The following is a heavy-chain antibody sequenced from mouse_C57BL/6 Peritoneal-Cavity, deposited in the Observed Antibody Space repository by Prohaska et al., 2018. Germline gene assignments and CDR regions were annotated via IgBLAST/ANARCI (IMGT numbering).Heavy chain of an antibody. Sequence: EVQLLETGGGLVQPGGSRGLPCEGSGFTFSGFWMSWVRQTPWKTLEWIGDINSDGSARNYEPSIKDRFTIFRDNDESTLYLQMRNVRSEDTATYFCMRYGNYWYFDVWGTGTTVTVSS. V-gene: IGHV11-2*01. CDR1: GFTFSGFW. D-gene: IGHD2-1*01. CDR3: MRYGNYWYFDV. J-gene: IGHJ1*03. CDR2: INSDGSAR.